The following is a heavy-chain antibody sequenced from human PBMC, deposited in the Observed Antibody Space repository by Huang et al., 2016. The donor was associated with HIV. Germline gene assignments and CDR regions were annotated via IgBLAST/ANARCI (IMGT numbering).Heavy chain of an antibody. CDR2: IFPGASDT. CDR1: GYTFTTYW. V-gene: IGHV5-51*01. Sequence: EVQLVQSGAEVKKPGESLKISCKASGYTFTTYWIGWVRQMPGKGLEWIGIIFPGASDTKYRPSFQGHVTMSADTSIHTAYLEWSSLKASDTAVYYCARGGHGYSFGYWGQGTLVTVSS. CDR3: ARGGHGYSFGY. D-gene: IGHD5-18*01. J-gene: IGHJ4*02.